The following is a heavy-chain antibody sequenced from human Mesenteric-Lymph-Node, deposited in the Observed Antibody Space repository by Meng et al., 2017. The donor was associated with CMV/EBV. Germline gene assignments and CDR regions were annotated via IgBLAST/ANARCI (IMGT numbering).Heavy chain of an antibody. CDR1: GFTFSSYW. D-gene: IGHD2-2*01. CDR3: ARESTSFDY. J-gene: IGHJ4*02. CDR2: INSDGSST. V-gene: IGHV3-74*01. Sequence: GESLKISCAASGFTFSSYWMHWVRQAPGKGLVWVPRINSDGSSTSYADSVKGRFTISRDNAKNTLYLQMNSLRAEDTAVYYCARESTSFDYWGQGTLVTVSS.